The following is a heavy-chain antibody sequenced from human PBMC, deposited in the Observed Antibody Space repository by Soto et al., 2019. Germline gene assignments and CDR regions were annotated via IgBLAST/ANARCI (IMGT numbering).Heavy chain of an antibody. D-gene: IGHD6-13*01. V-gene: IGHV3-33*01. CDR3: AREWEIAAAGNRNWFDP. J-gene: IGHJ5*02. CDR1: GFTFSSYG. CDR2: IWYDGSNK. Sequence: QVQLVESGGGVVQPGRSLGLSCAASGFTFSSYGMHWVRQAPGKGLEWVAVIWYDGSNKYYADSVKGRFTISRDNSKNTLYLQMNSLRAEDTAVYYCAREWEIAAAGNRNWFDPWGQGTLVTVSS.